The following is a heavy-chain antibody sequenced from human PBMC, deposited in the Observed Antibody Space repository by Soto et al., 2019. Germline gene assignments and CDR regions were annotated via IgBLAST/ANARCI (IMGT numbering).Heavy chain of an antibody. D-gene: IGHD5-18*01. J-gene: IGHJ4*02. V-gene: IGHV1-69*13. CDR2: IITIFGTA. Sequence: GASVRASCKASGGTFSSYAISWVRQAPGQGLEWMGGIITIFGTANYAQKFQGRVTITADESTSTAYMEMSSLRSEDTAVYYCASRPLRQLWLPYYFDYWGQGTLVTVSS. CDR3: ASRPLRQLWLPYYFDY. CDR1: GGTFSSYA.